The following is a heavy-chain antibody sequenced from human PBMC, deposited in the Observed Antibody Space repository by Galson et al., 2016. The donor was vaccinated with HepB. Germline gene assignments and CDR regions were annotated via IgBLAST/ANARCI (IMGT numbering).Heavy chain of an antibody. V-gene: IGHV1-69*01. CDR1: GGTFGNYA. D-gene: IGHD3-16*01. Sequence: QSGAEVKKPGEPLKISCKASGGTFGNYAISWVRQAPGQGPEWMGGIIPVSGTTNDAQNFQDRVTITADASTTSVYLDLRSLTSDDTAVYYCARDHLGDYEGGFGEAFDIWCQWTLVTVSS. CDR2: IIPVSGTT. J-gene: IGHJ3*02. CDR3: ARDHLGDYEGGFGEAFDI.